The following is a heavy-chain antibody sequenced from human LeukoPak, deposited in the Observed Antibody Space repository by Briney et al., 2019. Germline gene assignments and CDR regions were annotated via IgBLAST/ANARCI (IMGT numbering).Heavy chain of an antibody. CDR1: GGSISSSSYY. J-gene: IGHJ5*02. Sequence: PSETLSLTCTVSGGSISSSSYYWGWIRQPPGKGLEWIGSIYYSGSTYYNPSLKSRVTISVDTSKNQFSLKLSSVTAADTAVYYCARHRAGEPAAIPNDPWGQGTLVTVSS. D-gene: IGHD2-2*01. V-gene: IGHV4-39*01. CDR3: ARHRAGEPAAIPNDP. CDR2: IYYSGST.